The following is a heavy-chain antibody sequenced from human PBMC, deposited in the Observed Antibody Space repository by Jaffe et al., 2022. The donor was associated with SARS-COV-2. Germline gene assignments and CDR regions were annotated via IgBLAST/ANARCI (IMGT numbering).Heavy chain of an antibody. V-gene: IGHV3-73*01. J-gene: IGHJ4*02. D-gene: IGHD2-8*01. Sequence: EVQLVESGGGLVQPGGSLKLSCAASGFTFSGSAMHWVRQASGKGLEWVGRIRSKANSYATAYAASVKGRFTISRDDSKNTAYLQMNSLKTEDTAVYYCTRPADCTNGVCDGGDYWGQGTLVTVSS. CDR1: GFTFSGSA. CDR3: TRPADCTNGVCDGGDY. CDR2: IRSKANSYAT.